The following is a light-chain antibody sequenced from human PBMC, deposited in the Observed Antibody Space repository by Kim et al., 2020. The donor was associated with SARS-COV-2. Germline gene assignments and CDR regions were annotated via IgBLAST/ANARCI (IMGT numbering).Light chain of an antibody. CDR1: QGISNY. CDR3: LKYNSAPWT. J-gene: IGKJ1*01. Sequence: AYGGDRVTITCRASQGISNYLAWYQQKPWKVPQLLIYAASTLQSGVPSRFIGSGSGAYFTLTISSLQPEDVATYYCLKYNSAPWTFCQGTKVDIK. V-gene: IGKV1-27*01. CDR2: AAS.